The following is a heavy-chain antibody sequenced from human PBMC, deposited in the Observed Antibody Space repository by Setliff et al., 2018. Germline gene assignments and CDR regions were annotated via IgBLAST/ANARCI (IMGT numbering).Heavy chain of an antibody. Sequence: VKVSCKASGYTFTGYYMYWVRQAPGQGLEWMGRISPHTGGTNSAQKFQGRVTMTRDTSVSTVYMELNSLRSDDTAVYYCVRAGFDAISNGLDYWGQGTLVTVSS. J-gene: IGHJ4*02. CDR2: ISPHTGGT. CDR1: GYTFTGYY. CDR3: VRAGFDAISNGLDY. D-gene: IGHD3-3*01. V-gene: IGHV1-2*06.